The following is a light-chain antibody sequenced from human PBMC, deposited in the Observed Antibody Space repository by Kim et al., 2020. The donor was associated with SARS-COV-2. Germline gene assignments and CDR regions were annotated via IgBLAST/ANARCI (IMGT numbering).Light chain of an antibody. CDR2: SNF. CDR1: SSNIGSNS. Sequence: ELTQPPSVSGTPGQRVTISCSGGSSNIGSNSVNWFQQVPGTAPKFLIYSNFQRPSGVPDRFSGSKSDSSASLTISGLRSEDEANYYCASWDDSLNGGVFGGGTQLTVL. J-gene: IGLJ3*02. V-gene: IGLV1-44*01. CDR3: ASWDDSLNGGV.